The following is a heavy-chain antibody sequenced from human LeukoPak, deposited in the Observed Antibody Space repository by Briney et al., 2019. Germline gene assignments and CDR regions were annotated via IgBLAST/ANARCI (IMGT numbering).Heavy chain of an antibody. CDR3: ARGGSSGSLYYFDY. CDR1: GYTFTSYA. Sequence: ASVKVSCKASGYTFTSYAMNWVRQAPGQGLKWMGWINTSTGNPTYAQGFTGRFVFSLDTSVSTAYLQISSLKAEDTAVYYCARGGSSGSLYYFDYWGQGTLVTVSS. J-gene: IGHJ4*02. CDR2: INTSTGNP. D-gene: IGHD6-19*01. V-gene: IGHV7-4-1*02.